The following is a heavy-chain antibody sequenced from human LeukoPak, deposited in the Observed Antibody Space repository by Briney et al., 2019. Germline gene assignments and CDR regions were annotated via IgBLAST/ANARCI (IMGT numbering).Heavy chain of an antibody. CDR2: IYPGDSDT. CDR1: GYSFTNYW. D-gene: IGHD3-10*01. J-gene: IGHJ4*02. V-gene: IGHV5-51*01. Sequence: GESLKISCKGSGYSFTNYWIGWVRQMPGKGLEWIGIIYPGDSDTRYSPSFQGQVTISADKFITTAYLQWSSLKASDTAMYYCAMNFASGSYGPFDYWGQGTLVTVPS. CDR3: AMNFASGSYGPFDY.